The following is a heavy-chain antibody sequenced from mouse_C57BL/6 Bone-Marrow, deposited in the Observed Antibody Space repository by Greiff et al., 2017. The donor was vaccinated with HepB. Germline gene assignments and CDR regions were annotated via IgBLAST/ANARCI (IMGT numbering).Heavy chain of an antibody. V-gene: IGHV14-4*01. D-gene: IGHD2-4*01. J-gene: IGHJ1*01. CDR2: IDPENGDT. CDR3: STDIYDYSGYFDV. CDR1: GFNIKDDY. Sequence: EVQLQQSGAELVRPGASVKLSCTASGFNIKDDYMHWVKQRPEQGLEWIGWIDPENGDTEYASKFQGKATITADTTSNKAYLQLSSLTSEDTAAYYCSTDIYDYSGYFDVWGAGTTVTVAS.